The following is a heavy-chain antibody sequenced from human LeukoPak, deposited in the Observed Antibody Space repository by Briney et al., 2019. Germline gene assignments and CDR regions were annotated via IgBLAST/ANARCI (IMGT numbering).Heavy chain of an antibody. V-gene: IGHV4-59*01. D-gene: IGHD1-26*01. J-gene: IGHJ4*02. CDR3: ARYQYSGSSYYFDY. CDR2: IYYSGST. Sequence: SETLSLTGTVTGGSISSYYWSWIRQPPGKGLEWIGYIYYSGSTNYNPSLKSRVTISVDTSKNQFSLKLSSVTAADTAVYYCARYQYSGSSYYFDYWGQGTLVTVSS. CDR1: GGSISSYY.